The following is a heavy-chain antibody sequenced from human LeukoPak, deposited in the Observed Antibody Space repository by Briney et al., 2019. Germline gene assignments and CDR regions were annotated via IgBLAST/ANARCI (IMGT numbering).Heavy chain of an antibody. CDR1: GYSISSGYY. Sequence: SETLSLTCTVSGYSISSGYYWGWIRQPPGKGLEWIGSIYHSGSTYYNPSLKSRVTISVDTSKNQFSLKLSSVAAADTAVYFCARAYRSSWYANWFDPWGQGTLVTVSS. D-gene: IGHD6-13*01. CDR3: ARAYRSSWYANWFDP. J-gene: IGHJ5*02. CDR2: IYHSGST. V-gene: IGHV4-38-2*02.